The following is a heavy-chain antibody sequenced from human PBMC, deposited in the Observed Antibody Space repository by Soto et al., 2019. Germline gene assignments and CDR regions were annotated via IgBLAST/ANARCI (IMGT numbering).Heavy chain of an antibody. CDR1: GGSISSGGYY. V-gene: IGHV4-61*08. Sequence: KTSETLSLTCTVSGGSISSGGYYWSWIRQPPGKGLEWIGYIYYSGSTNSNPSLKSRVTISADTSKNQLSLRLSSVTAADTAVYHCAREPNRYYFDYWGQGTLVTVSS. CDR3: AREPNRYYFDY. CDR2: IYYSGST. J-gene: IGHJ4*02.